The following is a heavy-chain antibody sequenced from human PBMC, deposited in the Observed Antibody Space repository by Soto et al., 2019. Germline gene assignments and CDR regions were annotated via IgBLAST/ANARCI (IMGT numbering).Heavy chain of an antibody. V-gene: IGHV4-59*08. CDR2: IYYSGST. D-gene: IGHD3-10*01. J-gene: IGHJ4*02. CDR3: ARLFSVQGVPAILEFDY. Sequence: SETLSLTCTVSGGSISSYYWSWIRQPPGKGLEWIGYIYYSGSTNYNPSLKSRVTISVDTSKNQFSLKLSSVTAADTAVYYCARLFSVQGVPAILEFDYWGQGTLVTVSS. CDR1: GGSISSYY.